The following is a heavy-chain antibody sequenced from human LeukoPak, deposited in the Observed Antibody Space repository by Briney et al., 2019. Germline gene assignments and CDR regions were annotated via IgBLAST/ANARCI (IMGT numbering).Heavy chain of an antibody. CDR2: ISSSGSTI. V-gene: IGHV3-11*04. Sequence: PGESLRLSCAGYRFTFSDSYLSWIRQAPGKGLEWVSYISSSGSTIYYADSVKGQFTISRDNAKNSLYLQMNSLKAEDTAVYYCARIYCSSTSCPFYYYYMDVWGKGTTVTVSS. CDR1: RFTFSDSY. CDR3: ARIYCSSTSCPFYYYYMDV. J-gene: IGHJ6*03. D-gene: IGHD2-2*01.